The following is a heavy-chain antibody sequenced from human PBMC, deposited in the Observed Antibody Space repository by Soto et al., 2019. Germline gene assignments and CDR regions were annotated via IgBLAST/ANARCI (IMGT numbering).Heavy chain of an antibody. Sequence: SVKVSCKASGGTFSSYAISWVRQAPGQGLEWMGGIIPIFGTANYAQKFQGRVTITADESTSTAYMELSSLRSEDTAVYYCARGGCSGGSCYSRYWGQGTLVTVSS. V-gene: IGHV1-69*13. J-gene: IGHJ4*02. CDR1: GGTFSSYA. CDR2: IIPIFGTA. D-gene: IGHD2-15*01. CDR3: ARGGCSGGSCYSRY.